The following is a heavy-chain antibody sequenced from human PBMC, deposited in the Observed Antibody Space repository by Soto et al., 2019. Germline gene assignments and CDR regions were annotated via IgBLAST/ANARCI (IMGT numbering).Heavy chain of an antibody. D-gene: IGHD2-15*01. CDR2: IYYSGST. CDR3: ARDRPGWYFDY. V-gene: IGHV4-59*01. Sequence: SETLSLTCTVSGGSISSYYWSWIRQPPGKGLEWIGYIYYSGSTTYNPSLKSRVTISVHTSKNQFSLKLSSVTAADTAVYYCARDRPGWYFDYWGQGTLVTVSS. J-gene: IGHJ4*02. CDR1: GGSISSYY.